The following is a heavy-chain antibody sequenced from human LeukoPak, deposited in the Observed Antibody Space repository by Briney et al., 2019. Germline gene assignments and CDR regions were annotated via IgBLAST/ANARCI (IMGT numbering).Heavy chain of an antibody. D-gene: IGHD3-3*01. CDR3: ARDEIFGRFDP. J-gene: IGHJ5*02. V-gene: IGHV4-61*02. CDR2: ICTSGSN. CDR1: SGSISSGSYY. Sequence: LSLTCTVSSGSISSGSYYWSWIRQPAGRGLEWIGRICTSGSNNYNPSLKSRVTISVDTSKNQFSLTLSSVTAADTAVYYCARDEIFGRFDPWGQGTLVTVSS.